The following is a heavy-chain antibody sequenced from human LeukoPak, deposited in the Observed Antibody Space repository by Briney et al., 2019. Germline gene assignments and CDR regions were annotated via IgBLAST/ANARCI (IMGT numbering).Heavy chain of an antibody. V-gene: IGHV4-61*02. CDR1: GGSISSGSYY. CDR2: IYTSGST. J-gene: IGHJ5*02. CDR3: ACIAAASTPGVVAP. D-gene: IGHD6-13*01. Sequence: PSETLSLTCTVSGGSISSGSYYWSWIRQPPGKGLEWIGRIYTSGSTNYNPSLKSRVTISVDTSKNQFSPKLSSVTAADTAVYYCACIAAASTPGVVAPWGQGTLVTVSS.